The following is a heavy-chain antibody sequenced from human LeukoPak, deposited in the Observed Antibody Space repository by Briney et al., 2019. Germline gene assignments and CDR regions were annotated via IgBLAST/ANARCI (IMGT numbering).Heavy chain of an antibody. CDR1: GGTFSSYA. Sequence: SVKVSCKASGGTFSSYAISWVRQAPGQGLEWMGGIIPIFGTANYAQKFQGRVTITADESTSTAYMELSSLRSEDTAVYYCARDRGYSSSWYPVFHYWGQGTLVTVSS. J-gene: IGHJ4*02. D-gene: IGHD6-13*01. V-gene: IGHV1-69*13. CDR2: IIPIFGTA. CDR3: ARDRGYSSSWYPVFHY.